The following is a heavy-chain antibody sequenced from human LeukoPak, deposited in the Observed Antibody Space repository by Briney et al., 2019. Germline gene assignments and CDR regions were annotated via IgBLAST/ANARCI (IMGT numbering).Heavy chain of an antibody. D-gene: IGHD6-19*01. CDR3: AKDLGSGWYFFGY. J-gene: IGHJ4*02. Sequence: QSGGSLRLSCAASGFTFSSYAMSWVRQAPGKGLEWVSAISGSGGSTYYADSVKGRFTISRDNSKSTLYLQMNSLRAEDTAVYYCAKDLGSGWYFFGYWGQGTLVTVSS. V-gene: IGHV3-23*01. CDR2: ISGSGGST. CDR1: GFTFSSYA.